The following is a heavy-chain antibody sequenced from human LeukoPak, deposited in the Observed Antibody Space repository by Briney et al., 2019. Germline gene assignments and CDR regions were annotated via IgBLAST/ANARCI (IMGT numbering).Heavy chain of an antibody. J-gene: IGHJ4*02. CDR1: GFTFSNYM. CDR2: IKSDGITI. Sequence: QPGGSLRLSCAASGFTFSNYMMHWVRQAPGKGLVWVSRIKSDGITITYADSVKGRFTISRDNAKNSLYLQMNSLRAEDTALYYCAKDITWRYYDSSGYYSGVDYWGQGTLVTVSS. D-gene: IGHD3-22*01. CDR3: AKDITWRYYDSSGYYSGVDY. V-gene: IGHV3-74*01.